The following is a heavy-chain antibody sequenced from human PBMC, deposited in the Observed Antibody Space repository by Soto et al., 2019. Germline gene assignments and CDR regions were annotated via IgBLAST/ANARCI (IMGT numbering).Heavy chain of an antibody. Sequence: GGSLRLSCAASGFTFSSYSMNWVRQAPGKGLEWVSSISSSSSYIYYADSVKGRFTISRDNAKNSLYLQMNSLRAEDTAVSYYARDLVVVPAAIAYGMDVWGQRTTATVSS. D-gene: IGHD2-2*01. J-gene: IGHJ6*02. CDR3: ARDLVVVPAAIAYGMDV. CDR2: ISSSSSYI. V-gene: IGHV3-21*01. CDR1: GFTFSSYS.